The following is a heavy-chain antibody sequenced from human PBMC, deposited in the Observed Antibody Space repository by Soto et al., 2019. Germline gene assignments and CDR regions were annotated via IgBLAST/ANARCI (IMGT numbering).Heavy chain of an antibody. CDR1: AGSFSGYY. Sequence: QVQLQQWGAGLLKPSETLSLTCALSAGSFSGYYWSWIRQSPEKGLEWIGETSHSGSTNYNPSLKSRVIISLDTSKNQFSLKLSSVTAADTAVYYCARGERYGGKGFFDYWGQGSLVTVSS. D-gene: IGHD4-17*01. V-gene: IGHV4-34*01. CDR2: TSHSGST. CDR3: ARGERYGGKGFFDY. J-gene: IGHJ4*02.